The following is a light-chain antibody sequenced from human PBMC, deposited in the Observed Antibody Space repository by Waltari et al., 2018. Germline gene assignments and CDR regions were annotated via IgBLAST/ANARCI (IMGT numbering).Light chain of an antibody. Sequence: EVVLTQSPAILSLSPGERATLSCRASQSVRTFVAWYQQKPGQAPRLLIYDASNRATGIPARFSGSGSGTDFTLTISRLEPEDFAVYYCQQRSDWLTFGGGTRVEIK. CDR3: QQRSDWLT. V-gene: IGKV3-11*01. J-gene: IGKJ4*01. CDR1: QSVRTF. CDR2: DAS.